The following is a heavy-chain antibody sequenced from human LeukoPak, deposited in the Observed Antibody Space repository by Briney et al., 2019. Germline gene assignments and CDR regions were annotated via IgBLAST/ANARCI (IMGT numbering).Heavy chain of an antibody. CDR3: ARDPYSGGYSSYYYYYMDV. D-gene: IGHD1-26*01. V-gene: IGHV3-53*01. J-gene: IGHJ6*03. CDR1: GFTVSSNY. CDR2: IYSGGST. Sequence: GGSLRLSCAASGFTVSSNYMSWVRQAPGKGLEWVSVIYSGGSTYYADSVKGRFTISRDSSKNTLYLQMNSLRAEDTAVYYCARDPYSGGYSSYYYYYMDVWGKGTTVTVSS.